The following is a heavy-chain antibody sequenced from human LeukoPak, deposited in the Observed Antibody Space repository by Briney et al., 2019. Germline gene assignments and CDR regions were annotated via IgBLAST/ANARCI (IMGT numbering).Heavy chain of an antibody. V-gene: IGHV4-38-2*01. CDR1: GYSISSGYY. CDR2: IYHSGST. D-gene: IGHD6-19*01. J-gene: IGHJ4*02. Sequence: PSETLSLTCAVSGYSISSGYYWGWLRPPPGKGLEWIGSIYHSGSTYYNPSLKSRVTISVDTSKNQFSLKLSSVTAADTAVYYCARLAVAGPKVDYWGQGTLVTVSS. CDR3: ARLAVAGPKVDY.